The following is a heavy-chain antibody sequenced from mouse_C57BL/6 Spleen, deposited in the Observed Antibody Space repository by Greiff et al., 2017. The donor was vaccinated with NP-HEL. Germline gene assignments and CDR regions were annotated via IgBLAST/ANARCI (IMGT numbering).Heavy chain of an antibody. CDR3: ARVGDGYSYWYFDV. Sequence: EVHLVESEGGLVQPGSSMKLSCTASGFTFSDYYMAWVRQVPEKGLEWVANINYDGSSTYYLDSLKSRFIISRDNAKNILYLQMSSLKSEDTATYDCARVGDGYSYWYFDVWGTGTTVTVSS. J-gene: IGHJ1*03. V-gene: IGHV5-16*01. CDR1: GFTFSDYY. D-gene: IGHD2-3*01. CDR2: INYDGSST.